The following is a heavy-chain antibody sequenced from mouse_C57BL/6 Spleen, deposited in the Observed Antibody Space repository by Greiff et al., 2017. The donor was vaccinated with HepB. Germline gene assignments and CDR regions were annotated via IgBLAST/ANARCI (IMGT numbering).Heavy chain of an antibody. D-gene: IGHD1-1*01. CDR2: INPYNGGT. CDR1: GYTFTDYY. Sequence: EVQLQQSGPVLVKPGASVKMSCKASGYTFTDYYMNWVKQSHGKSLEWIGVINPYNGGTSYNQKFKGKATLTVDKSSSTAYMELNSLTSEDSAVYYCAREGLLRSGFDYWGQGTTLTVSS. V-gene: IGHV1-19*01. CDR3: AREGLLRSGFDY. J-gene: IGHJ2*01.